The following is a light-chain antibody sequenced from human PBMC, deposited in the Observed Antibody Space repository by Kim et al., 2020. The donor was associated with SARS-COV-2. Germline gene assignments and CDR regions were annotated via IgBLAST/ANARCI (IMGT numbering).Light chain of an antibody. Sequence: QSITVTCAGTSSDVESYNRVSWYQQHPGKAPKLMIYEVSKRPSGVSNRFSGSKSGNTASLTISGLQAEDEADYYCCSYAGSSTSVVFGGGTQLTVL. CDR2: EVS. CDR1: SSDVESYNR. J-gene: IGLJ2*01. V-gene: IGLV2-23*02. CDR3: CSYAGSSTSVV.